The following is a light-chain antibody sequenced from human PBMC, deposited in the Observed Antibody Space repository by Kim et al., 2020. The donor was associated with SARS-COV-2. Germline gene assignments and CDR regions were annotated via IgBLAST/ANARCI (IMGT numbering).Light chain of an antibody. J-gene: IGKJ2*01. Sequence: DIQMTQSPSAMSASVGDRVTITCRASQGISSFLAWIQQKPGKAPKRLIYGASTLQSVVPSRFSGSGSGTEFTLTISSLQPEDFATYFCLQHKTLPYTFGQGTKLEI. V-gene: IGKV1-17*03. CDR3: LQHKTLPYT. CDR2: GAS. CDR1: QGISSF.